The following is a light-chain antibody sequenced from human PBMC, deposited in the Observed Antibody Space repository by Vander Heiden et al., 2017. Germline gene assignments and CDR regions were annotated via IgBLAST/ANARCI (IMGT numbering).Light chain of an antibody. CDR1: KLGEKY. J-gene: IGLJ2*01. V-gene: IGLV3-1*01. CDR3: QAWDSSTLVV. CDR2: QDS. Sequence: SYELTQPPSVSVSPGQTASITCSGDKLGEKYACWYQQKPGQSPVLVIYQDSKRPSGIPELFSGSNSGNTATLTISGTQAMDEADYYCQAWDSSTLVVFGGGTKLTVL.